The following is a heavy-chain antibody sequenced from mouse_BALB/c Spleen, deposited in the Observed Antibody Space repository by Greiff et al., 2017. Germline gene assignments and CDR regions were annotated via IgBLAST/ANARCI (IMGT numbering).Heavy chain of an antibody. V-gene: IGHV3-2*02. CDR1: GYSITSDYA. D-gene: IGHD3-3*01. Sequence: VQLKESGPGLVKPSQSLSLTCTVTGYSITSDYAWYWIRQFPGNILEWMGYISYSGSTSYNPSLKSRISITRDTSKNQFFLQLNSVTTEDTATYYCARKGTGWGQGTLVTVSA. CDR3: ARKGTG. CDR2: ISYSGST. J-gene: IGHJ3*01.